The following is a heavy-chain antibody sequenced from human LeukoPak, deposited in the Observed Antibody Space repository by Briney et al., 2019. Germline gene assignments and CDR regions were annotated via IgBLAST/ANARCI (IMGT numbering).Heavy chain of an antibody. V-gene: IGHV4-39*02. D-gene: IGHD2-15*01. Sequence: SETLSLTCTVSGGSISSSGYYWGWIRQPPGKGLEWIGSVDYTGITSHSPSLKSRVTISVDTSKNQFSLKVSSVSAADTGVYYCARDCSGGSCYGAFDIWGQGTMVTVSS. CDR1: GGSISSSGYY. CDR3: ARDCSGGSCYGAFDI. J-gene: IGHJ3*02. CDR2: VDYTGIT.